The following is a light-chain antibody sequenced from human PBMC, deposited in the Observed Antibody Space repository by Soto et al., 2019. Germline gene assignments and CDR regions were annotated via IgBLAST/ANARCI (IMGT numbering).Light chain of an antibody. CDR3: MQSQQSPPT. J-gene: IGKJ1*01. Sequence: DIVMTQSPLSLPVTPGEPASISCSSSQSVLQSNGYNYLDWYLQKPGQSPQLLIYFGSYRASGVPDRFSGSASGTDFTLKIRRVEAEDVGVYYCMQSQQSPPTFGQGTKVEI. CDR2: FGS. V-gene: IGKV2-28*01. CDR1: QSVLQSNGYNY.